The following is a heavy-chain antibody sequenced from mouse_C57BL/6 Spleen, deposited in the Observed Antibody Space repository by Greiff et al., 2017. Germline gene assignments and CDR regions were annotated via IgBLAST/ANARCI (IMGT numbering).Heavy chain of an antibody. D-gene: IGHD2-12*01. V-gene: IGHV5-16*01. J-gene: IGHJ2*01. CDR2: INYDGSST. Sequence: EVMLVESEGGLVQPGSSMKLSCTASGFTFSDYYMAWVRQVPEKGLEWVANINYDGSSTYYLDSLKSRFIISRDNAKNILYLQMSSLKSEDTATYYCARAGRYPHYFDYWGQGTTLTVSS. CDR1: GFTFSDYY. CDR3: ARAGRYPHYFDY.